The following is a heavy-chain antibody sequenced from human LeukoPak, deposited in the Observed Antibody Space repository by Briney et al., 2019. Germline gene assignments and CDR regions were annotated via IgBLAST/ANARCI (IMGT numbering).Heavy chain of an antibody. D-gene: IGHD3-10*01. CDR2: ISSSGSTI. J-gene: IGHJ4*02. CDR1: GFTFSDYY. V-gene: IGHV3-11*04. CDR3: ARIRITMVRGAPPGPFDY. Sequence: PGGSLRLSCAASGFTFSDYYMSWIRQAPGKGLEWVSYISSSGSTIYYADSVKGRFTISRDNAKNSPYLQMNSLRAEDTAAYYCARIRITMVRGAPPGPFDYWGQGTLVTVSS.